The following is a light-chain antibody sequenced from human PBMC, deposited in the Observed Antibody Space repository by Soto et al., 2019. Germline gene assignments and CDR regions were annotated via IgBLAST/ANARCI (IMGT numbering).Light chain of an antibody. J-gene: IGKJ5*01. Sequence: EIVLTQSPGTLSLSPWEIATLSCRASQSVSSSYLAWYQQKPGQAPRLLIYGASSRATGIPDRFSGSGSGTDFTLTISRLEPEDFAVYYCQQYGSSRGSTFGQGTRLEIK. CDR2: GAS. CDR1: QSVSSSY. CDR3: QQYGSSRGST. V-gene: IGKV3-20*01.